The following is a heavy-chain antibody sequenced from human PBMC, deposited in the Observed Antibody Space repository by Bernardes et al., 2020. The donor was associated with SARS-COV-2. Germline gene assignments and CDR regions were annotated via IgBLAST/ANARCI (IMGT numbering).Heavy chain of an antibody. D-gene: IGHD3-10*01. Sequence: GGSLRLSCVASGFTFDGYGMNWVRQAPGKGLEWVSCMNWNGVGIGYADSVEGRFSISRDNAKKSLYLQMNGLRAEDTALYYCARSHDGSGTYYRDYFYGMDVWGQGTAVTVSS. CDR3: ARSHDGSGTYYRDYFYGMDV. V-gene: IGHV3-20*04. CDR2: MNWNGVGI. J-gene: IGHJ6*02. CDR1: GFTFDGYG.